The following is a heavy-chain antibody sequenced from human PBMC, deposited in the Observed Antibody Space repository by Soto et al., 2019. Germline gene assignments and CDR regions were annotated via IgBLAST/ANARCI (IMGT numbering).Heavy chain of an antibody. D-gene: IGHD3-3*02. CDR1: GYTFTSYG. CDR2: ISPYKGTS. CDR3: ARIRRRTDTPEARLDF. J-gene: IGHJ4*02. V-gene: IGHV1-18*01. Sequence: QIQLVQSGSEVKTPGASVKVSCKVSGYTFTSYGISWVRQAPGQGLEWVGWISPYKGTSNYTESHQGRATLTTDTTTSTAYIELKSRTADDTAVYFCARIRRRTDTPEARLDFWGQGSLVTVSS.